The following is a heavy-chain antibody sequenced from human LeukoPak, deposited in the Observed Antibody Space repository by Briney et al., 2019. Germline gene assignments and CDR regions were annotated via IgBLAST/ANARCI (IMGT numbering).Heavy chain of an antibody. V-gene: IGHV3-23*01. CDR1: IFTFSSYA. D-gene: IGHD3-10*01. Sequence: GGSLRLSCAASIFTFSSYAMSWVRQAPGKGLEWVSTISGSGGSTYYADSVKGRFTISRDNSKSTLYLQMNTLRAEDTAVYYCAKEAYGSGSFYRPFGYWGQGTLVTVSS. CDR2: ISGSGGST. CDR3: AKEAYGSGSFYRPFGY. J-gene: IGHJ4*02.